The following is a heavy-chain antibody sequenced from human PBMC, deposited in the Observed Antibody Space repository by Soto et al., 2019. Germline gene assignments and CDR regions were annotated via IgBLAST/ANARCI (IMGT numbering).Heavy chain of an antibody. J-gene: IGHJ4*02. D-gene: IGHD2-15*01. CDR3: ARALVVVAATPAGY. CDR1: GFTFSSYG. Sequence: GGSLRLSCAASGFTFSSYGMHWVRQAPGKGLEWVAVIWYDGSNKYYADSVKGRFTISRDNSKNTLYLQMNSLRAEDTAVYYCARALVVVAATPAGYWGQGTLVTVSS. CDR2: IWYDGSNK. V-gene: IGHV3-33*01.